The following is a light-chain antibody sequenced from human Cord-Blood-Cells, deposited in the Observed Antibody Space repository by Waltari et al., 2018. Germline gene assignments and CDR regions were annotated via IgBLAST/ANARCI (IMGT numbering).Light chain of an antibody. J-gene: IGLJ3*02. Sequence: QSALTQPASVSGSPGQSLTISCTGTSSDVGSYTLVSWYQQHPGKAPKPRIYEGSKRPSGVSNRFSGSKSGNTASLTISGLQAEDEADYYCCSYAGSSTWVFGGGTKLTVL. CDR3: CSYAGSSTWV. CDR2: EGS. CDR1: SSDVGSYTL. V-gene: IGLV2-23*01.